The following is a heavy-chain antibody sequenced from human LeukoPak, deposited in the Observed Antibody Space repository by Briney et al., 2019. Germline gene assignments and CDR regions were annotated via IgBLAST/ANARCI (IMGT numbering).Heavy chain of an antibody. CDR3: ARELRAGHYMDV. V-gene: IGHV1-69*05. Sequence: GASVKVSCKASGGTFSSYAISWVRQAPGQGLDWMGGIIPIFGTANYAQKFQGRVTITTDESTSTAYMELSSLRSEDTAVYYCARELRAGHYMDVWGKGTTVTVSS. J-gene: IGHJ6*03. CDR1: GGTFSSYA. D-gene: IGHD3-16*01. CDR2: IIPIFGTA.